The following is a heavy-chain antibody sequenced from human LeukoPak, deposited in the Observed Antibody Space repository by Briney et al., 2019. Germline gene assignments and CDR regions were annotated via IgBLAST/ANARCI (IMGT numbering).Heavy chain of an antibody. CDR2: IYTSGST. D-gene: IGHD3-22*01. J-gene: IGHJ4*02. CDR3: ARVRGYYYDSSGYCDY. V-gene: IGHV4-4*07. Sequence: PSETLSLTCTVSGGSISSYYWSWIRQPAGKGLEWIGRIYTSGSTNYNPSLKSRVTMSVDTSKNQFSLKLSSVTAADTAVYYCARVRGYYYDSSGYCDYWGQGTLVTASS. CDR1: GGSISSYY.